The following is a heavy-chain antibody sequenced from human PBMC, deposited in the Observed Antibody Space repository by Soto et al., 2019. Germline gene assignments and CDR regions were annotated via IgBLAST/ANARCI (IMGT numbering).Heavy chain of an antibody. CDR3: ARVSDLTDIVVVVAATGLGF. D-gene: IGHD2-15*01. CDR1: GYTFTGYY. CDR2: INPNSGGT. Sequence: ASVKVSCKASGYTFTGYYMHWVRQAPGQGLEWMGWINPNSGGTNYAQKVQGRVTMTRDTSISTAYIELSRLRPDDTAVYYCARVSDLTDIVVVVAATGLGFWGQGALLTVYS. V-gene: IGHV1-2*02. J-gene: IGHJ4*02.